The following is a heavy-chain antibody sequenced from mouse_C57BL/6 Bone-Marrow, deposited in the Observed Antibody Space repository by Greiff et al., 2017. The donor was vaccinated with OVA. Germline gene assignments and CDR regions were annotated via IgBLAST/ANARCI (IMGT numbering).Heavy chain of an antibody. CDR3: ARPYYDYDGYYAMDY. D-gene: IGHD2-4*01. Sequence: VQLVESGPELVKPGASVKLSCKASGYTFTSYDINWVKQRPGQGLEWIGWIYPRDGSTKYNEKFKGKATLTVDTSSSTAYMELHSLTSEDSAVYFCARPYYDYDGYYAMDYWGQGTSVTVSS. CDR2: IYPRDGST. CDR1: GYTFTSYD. V-gene: IGHV1-85*01. J-gene: IGHJ4*01.